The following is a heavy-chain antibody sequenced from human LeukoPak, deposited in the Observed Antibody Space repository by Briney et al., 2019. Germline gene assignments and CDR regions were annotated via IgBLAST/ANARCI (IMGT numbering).Heavy chain of an antibody. J-gene: IGHJ3*02. V-gene: IGHV3-21*01. CDR1: GFTFSSYS. CDR3: ARDPLKRAFDI. CDR2: ISSTSSYI. Sequence: AGGSLRLSCAASGFTFSSYSMNWVRQAPGKGLEWVSSISSTSSYIYCADSVKGRFTISRDNAKNSLYLQMNSLRAEDTAVYYCARDPLKRAFDIWGQGTMVTVSS.